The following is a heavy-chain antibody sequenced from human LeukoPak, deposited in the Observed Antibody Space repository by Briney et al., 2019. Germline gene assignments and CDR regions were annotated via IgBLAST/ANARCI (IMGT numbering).Heavy chain of an antibody. CDR3: AKRYYYDSSGYYWDY. V-gene: IGHV3-23*01. J-gene: IGHJ4*02. CDR2: ISGSGGST. Sequence: AGGSLRLSCAASGFTFSSYAMSWVRQAPGKGLEWVSAISGSGGSTYYADSVKGRFTISRDNSKNTLYLQMNSLRAEDTAVYYCAKRYYYDSSGYYWDYWGQGTLVTVSS. CDR1: GFTFSSYA. D-gene: IGHD3-22*01.